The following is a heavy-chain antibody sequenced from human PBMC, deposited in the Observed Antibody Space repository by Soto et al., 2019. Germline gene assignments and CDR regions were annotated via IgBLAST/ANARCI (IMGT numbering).Heavy chain of an antibody. CDR3: ARRWAYSNSWTSRNMDV. V-gene: IGHV4-39*01. CDR1: GGSISSTNYY. Sequence: SETLSLTCTVSGGSISSTNYYWGWIRQPPGKGREWIGTIYYTGSTYYNPSLESRVTISVDTSKNQFSLKLSSVTAADTAVYHCARRWAYSNSWTSRNMDVWGQGTTVTVSS. D-gene: IGHD4-4*01. CDR2: IYYTGST. J-gene: IGHJ6*02.